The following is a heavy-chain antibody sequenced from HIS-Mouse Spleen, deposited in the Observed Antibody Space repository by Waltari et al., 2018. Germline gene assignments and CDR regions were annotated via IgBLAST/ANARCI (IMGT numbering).Heavy chain of an antibody. Sequence: QLQLQESGPGLVKPSETLSLTCTVSGGSISISTYYLGLIRQPPGKGLEWIGSIYYSGSTYYNPSLKSRVTISVDTSKNQFSLKLSSVTAADTAVYYCARRERYYYGSGSYYNGDYWGQGTLVTVSS. CDR1: GGSISISTYY. D-gene: IGHD3-10*01. CDR2: IYYSGST. CDR3: ARRERYYYGSGSYYNGDY. J-gene: IGHJ4*02. V-gene: IGHV4-39*01.